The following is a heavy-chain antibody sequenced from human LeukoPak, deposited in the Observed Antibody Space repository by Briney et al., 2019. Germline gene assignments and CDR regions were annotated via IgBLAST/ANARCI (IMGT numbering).Heavy chain of an antibody. CDR3: ARGHCSGGSCYSFYYYGMDV. Sequence: SATLSLTCAVYGGSFSGYYWSWIRQPPGKGLEWIGEINHSGSTNYNPSLKSRVTISVDTSKNQFSLKLSSVTAADTAVYYCARGHCSGGSCYSFYYYGMDVWGQGTTVTVSS. D-gene: IGHD2-15*01. CDR1: GGSFSGYY. J-gene: IGHJ6*02. V-gene: IGHV4-34*01. CDR2: INHSGST.